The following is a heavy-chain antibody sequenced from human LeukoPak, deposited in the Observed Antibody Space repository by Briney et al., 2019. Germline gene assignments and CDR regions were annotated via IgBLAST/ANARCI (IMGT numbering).Heavy chain of an antibody. Sequence: GGSLRLSCAASGFTVSSNYMSWGRQAPGKGLEWVSVIYSGGSTYYADSVKGRFTISRDNSKNTLYLQMNSLRSEDTAVYYCARAETPASGLDYWGQGTLVTVSS. D-gene: IGHD1-26*01. J-gene: IGHJ4*02. CDR1: GFTVSSNY. V-gene: IGHV3-66*02. CDR2: IYSGGST. CDR3: ARAETPASGLDY.